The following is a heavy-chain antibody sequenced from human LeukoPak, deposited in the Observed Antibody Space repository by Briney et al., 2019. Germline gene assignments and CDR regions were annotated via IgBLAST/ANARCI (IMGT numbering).Heavy chain of an antibody. V-gene: IGHV1-2*02. J-gene: IGHJ6*03. CDR3: ARVREGSSPRLYYYYMDV. D-gene: IGHD6-6*01. CDR2: INPNSGGT. CDR1: GYTFTGYY. Sequence: RRASVKVSCKASGYTFTGYYMHWVRQAPGQGLEWMGWINPNSGGTNYAQKFQGRVTMTRDTSISTAYMELSRLRSDDTAVYYCARVREGSSPRLYYYYMDVWGKGTTVTVSS.